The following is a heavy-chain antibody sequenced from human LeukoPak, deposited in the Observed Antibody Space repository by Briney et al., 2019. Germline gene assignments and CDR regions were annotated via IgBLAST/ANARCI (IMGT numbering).Heavy chain of an antibody. CDR2: IYYSGST. V-gene: IGHV4-59*01. CDR1: GGSISSYY. D-gene: IGHD3-10*01. J-gene: IGHJ6*02. Sequence: SETLSLTCTVSGGSISSYYWSCIRQPPGKGLEWIGYIYYSGSTNYNPSLKSRVTISVDTSKNQFSLKLSSVTAADAAVYYCARDPLVRGVTNYYYYGMDVWRQGTTVTVSS. CDR3: ARDPLVRGVTNYYYYGMDV.